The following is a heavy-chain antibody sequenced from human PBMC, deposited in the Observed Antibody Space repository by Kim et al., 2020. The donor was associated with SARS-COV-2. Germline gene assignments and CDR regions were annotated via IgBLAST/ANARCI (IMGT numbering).Heavy chain of an antibody. Sequence: SETLSLTCAVSGGSISSSNWWSWVRQPPGKGLEWIGEIYHSGSTNYNPSLKSRVTISVDKSKNQFSLKLSSVTAADTAVYYCARRRSGSYSPYYYYYGMDVWGQGTTVTVSS. CDR3: ARRRSGSYSPYYYYYGMDV. D-gene: IGHD1-26*01. CDR1: GGSISSSNW. CDR2: IYHSGST. J-gene: IGHJ6*02. V-gene: IGHV4-4*02.